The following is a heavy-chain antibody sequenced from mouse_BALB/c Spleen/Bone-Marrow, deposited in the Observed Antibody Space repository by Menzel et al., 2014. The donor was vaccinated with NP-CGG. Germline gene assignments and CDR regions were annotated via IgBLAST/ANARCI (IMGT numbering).Heavy chain of an antibody. V-gene: IGHV1-9*01. CDR1: GYTFSSYW. Sequence: VQLQQSGVELMKPGASVKISCKATGYTFSSYWIERIKQRPGHGLEWIGETLPGSGSSNYNEKFKGKATFTADTSSNTAYMQLSSLTSEDSAVYYCASRGYAMDYWGQGTSVTVSS. CDR2: TLPGSGSS. J-gene: IGHJ4*01. CDR3: ASRGYAMDY.